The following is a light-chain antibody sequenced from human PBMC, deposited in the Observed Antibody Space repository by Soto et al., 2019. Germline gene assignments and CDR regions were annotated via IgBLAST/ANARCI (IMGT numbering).Light chain of an antibody. CDR3: QLYNSYLT. J-gene: IGKJ1*01. Sequence: DIQMTQSPSTLSASVGDRVTITCRASQSISSWLAWYQQKPGKAPKLLIYDASSLESGVSSRFSGSGSGTEFTLTISSLQPDDFATYYCQLYNSYLTFGQGTRWIS. CDR2: DAS. CDR1: QSISSW. V-gene: IGKV1-5*01.